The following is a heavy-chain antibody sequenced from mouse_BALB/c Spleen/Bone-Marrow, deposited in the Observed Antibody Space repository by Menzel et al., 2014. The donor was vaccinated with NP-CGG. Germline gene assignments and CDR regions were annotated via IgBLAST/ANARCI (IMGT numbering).Heavy chain of an antibody. V-gene: IGHV1-14*01. J-gene: IGHJ2*01. D-gene: IGHD1-2*01. CDR3: ARHYGYPDY. CDR2: INPYNDGT. Sequence: VQLKESGPELVKPGASVKMSCKASGYTFTSYVMHWVEQKPGQGLEWIGYINPYNDGTKYNEKFKGKATLTSDKSSSTAYMELSSLTSEDSAVYYCARHYGYPDYWGQGTTLTVSS. CDR1: GYTFTSYV.